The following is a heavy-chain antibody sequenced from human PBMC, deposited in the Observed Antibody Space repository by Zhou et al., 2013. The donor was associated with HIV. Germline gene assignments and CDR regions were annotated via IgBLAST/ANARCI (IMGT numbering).Heavy chain of an antibody. D-gene: IGHD3-10*01. Sequence: QVQLVQSGAEVKKPGASVKVSCKASGYTFTSYGISWVRQAPGQGLEWMGGIIPIFGTANYAQKFQGRVTISADEYTSTTYMELSSLRSEDTAVYYCARGGPPAGSYYNKIRDWGQGTPVTRLV. CDR3: ARGGPPAGSYYNKIRD. CDR1: GYTFTSYG. CDR2: IIPIFGTA. J-gene: IGHJ4*02. V-gene: IGHV1-69*13.